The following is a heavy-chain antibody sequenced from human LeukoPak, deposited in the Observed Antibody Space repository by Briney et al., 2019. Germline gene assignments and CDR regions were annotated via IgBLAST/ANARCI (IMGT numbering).Heavy chain of an antibody. CDR3: ARRPLTTVTYFDL. D-gene: IGHD4-17*01. Sequence: GESLKISCKGSGYSFTKYWIGWVRQMPGKGLEWMGIIYPGDSDTRYSPSFQGQVTISADKSISTAYLQWSSLKASDTAMYYCARRPLTTVTYFDLWGRGTLVTVSS. V-gene: IGHV5-51*01. CDR2: IYPGDSDT. CDR1: GYSFTKYW. J-gene: IGHJ2*01.